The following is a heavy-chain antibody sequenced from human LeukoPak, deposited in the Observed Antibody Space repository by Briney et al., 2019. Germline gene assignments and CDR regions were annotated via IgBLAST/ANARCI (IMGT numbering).Heavy chain of an antibody. D-gene: IGHD2-15*01. CDR3: ARALCSGGSCYSAPFDY. J-gene: IGHJ4*02. CDR1: GGSISSSY. CDR2: IYYSGST. Sequence: SETLSLTCTVSGGSISSSYWSWIRQPPGKGLEWIGYIYYSGSTNYNPSLKSRVTISVDTSKNQFSLKLSSVTAADTAVYYCARALCSGGSCYSAPFDYWGQGTLVTVSS. V-gene: IGHV4-59*01.